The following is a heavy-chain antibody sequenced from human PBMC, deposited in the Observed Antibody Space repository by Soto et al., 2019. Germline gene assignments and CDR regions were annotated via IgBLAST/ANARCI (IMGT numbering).Heavy chain of an antibody. J-gene: IGHJ5*02. CDR1: GGSISSYY. CDR2: IYTSGST. V-gene: IGHV4-4*07. D-gene: IGHD1-26*01. Sequence: SETLSLTCTVSGGSISSYYWSWIRQPAGKGLEWIGRIYTSGSTNYNPSLKSRVTMSVDTSKNQFSLKLSSVTAADTAVYYCARMNALAREGRVGWFDPWGQGTLATVSS. CDR3: ARMNALAREGRVGWFDP.